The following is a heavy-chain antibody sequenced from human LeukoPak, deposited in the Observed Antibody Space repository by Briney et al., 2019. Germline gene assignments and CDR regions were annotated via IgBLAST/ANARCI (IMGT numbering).Heavy chain of an antibody. Sequence: AGGSLRLSCAASGFTFSSYAMSWVRQAPGKGLEWVSAISGSGGSTYYADSVKGRFTISRGNSKNTLYLQMNSLRAEDTAVYYCAKDRAAMVTRFDYWGQGTLVTVSS. J-gene: IGHJ4*02. CDR3: AKDRAAMVTRFDY. V-gene: IGHV3-23*01. CDR1: GFTFSSYA. D-gene: IGHD5-18*01. CDR2: ISGSGGST.